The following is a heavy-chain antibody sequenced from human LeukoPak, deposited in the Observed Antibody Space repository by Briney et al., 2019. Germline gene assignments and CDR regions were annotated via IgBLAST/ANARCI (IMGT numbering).Heavy chain of an antibody. CDR3: ARSGTDVDGGAFDI. CDR1: GGAFSSYA. V-gene: IGHV1-69*04. J-gene: IGHJ3*02. D-gene: IGHD3-10*01. Sequence: SSVTVSFKASGGAFSSYAISWVRQAPGQGLEWMGRIIPILGIANYAQKFQGRVTITADKSTSTAYMELSSLRSEDTAVYYCARSGTDVDGGAFDIWGQGTMVTVSS. CDR2: IIPILGIA.